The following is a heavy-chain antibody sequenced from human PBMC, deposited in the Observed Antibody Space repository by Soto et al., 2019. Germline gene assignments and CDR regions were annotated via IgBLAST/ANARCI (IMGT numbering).Heavy chain of an antibody. Sequence: QLQLQESGSRLVKSSETLSLTCAVSGDTISTGGYSWAWIRQPPGKPLEWIGHTYHSGNPYYNPSPKRRDIIQVDRSKNHFSVKRGSETAAKTAGYFFARETYGDHVGYFDPGAREP. J-gene: IGHJ5*02. CDR2: TYHSGNP. D-gene: IGHD4-17*01. V-gene: IGHV4-30-2*01. CDR1: GDTISTGGYS. CDR3: ARETYGDHVGYFDP.